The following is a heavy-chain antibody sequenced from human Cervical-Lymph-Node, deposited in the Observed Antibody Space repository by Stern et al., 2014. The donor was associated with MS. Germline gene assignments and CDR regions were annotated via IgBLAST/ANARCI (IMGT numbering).Heavy chain of an antibody. CDR2: VCYDGSNP. J-gene: IGHJ4*02. CDR3: ASAYSSSHYYFDY. V-gene: IGHV3-33*01. Sequence: VQLGESGGGVVQPGRSVRLSCAASGFSFSRYAMHWVRQAPGQGLEWVALVCYDGSNPYYEDSVTGRFTISRDNFKNTLYLQMNSLRAEDTAVYYCASAYSSSHYYFDYWGQGTLVTVSS. D-gene: IGHD6-13*01. CDR1: GFSFSRYA.